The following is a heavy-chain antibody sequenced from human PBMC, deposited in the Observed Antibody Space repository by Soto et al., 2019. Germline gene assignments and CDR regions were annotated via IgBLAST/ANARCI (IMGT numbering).Heavy chain of an antibody. CDR2: ISYDGSNK. CDR3: ARDRPPFRGVIGAFDI. D-gene: IGHD3-16*02. CDR1: GFTFSSYA. V-gene: IGHV3-30-3*01. Sequence: PGGSLRLSCTASGFTFSSYAMHWVRQAPGKGLEWVAVISYDGSNKYYADSVKGRFTISRDNSKNTLYLQMNSLRAEDTAVYYCARDRPPFRGVIGAFDIWGQGTMVTVSS. J-gene: IGHJ3*02.